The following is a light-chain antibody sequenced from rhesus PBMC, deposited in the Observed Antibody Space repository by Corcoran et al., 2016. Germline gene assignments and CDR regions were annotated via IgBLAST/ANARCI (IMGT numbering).Light chain of an antibody. Sequence: QAAPTQSPSVSGSPGQSVNISCTGTSSDIGGNNRVSWYQQSPGKAPKLMIYDVNKRPSGVSDRFSGSKSGSTASLTISGLQAEDEADYYCSSYGSNSNYIFGDGTRLTVL. CDR1: SSDIGGNNR. CDR2: DVN. J-gene: IGLJ1*01. V-gene: IGLV2-13*03. CDR3: SSYGSNSNYI.